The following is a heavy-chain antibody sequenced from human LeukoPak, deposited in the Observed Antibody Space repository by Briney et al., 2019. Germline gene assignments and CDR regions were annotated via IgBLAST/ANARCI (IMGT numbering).Heavy chain of an antibody. V-gene: IGHV4-59*08. CDR1: GGSISEYY. CDR2: ISSSGGT. D-gene: IGHD2-21*01. J-gene: IGHJ4*02. CDR3: ARHVWPAYYFDY. Sequence: SETLSLTCSVSGGSISEYYWSWIRQPPGWGLEWIGYISSSGGTNYKPSLTSRVTISIDTSKNQFSLNLSSVTAADTAVYFCARHVWPAYYFDYWGQGSQVTVSS.